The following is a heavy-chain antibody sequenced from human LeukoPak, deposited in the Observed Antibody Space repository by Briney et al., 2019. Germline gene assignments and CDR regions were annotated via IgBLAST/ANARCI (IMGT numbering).Heavy chain of an antibody. CDR3: ARHLVVSTRTSLHYYMDV. D-gene: IGHD2-15*01. V-gene: IGHV5-51*01. CDR2: IYPGDSDT. CDR1: GYSFTSYW. Sequence: GESLKISCKGSGYSFTSYWIGWVRQMPGKGLEWMGIIYPGDSDTRYSPSFQGQVTISVDKSISTAYLQWSSLKASDTAMYYCARHLVVSTRTSLHYYMDVWGKGTTVTVSS. J-gene: IGHJ6*03.